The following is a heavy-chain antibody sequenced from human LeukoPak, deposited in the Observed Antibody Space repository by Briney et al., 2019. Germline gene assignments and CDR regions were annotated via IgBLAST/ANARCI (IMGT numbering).Heavy chain of an antibody. CDR1: GFTFSSYW. CDR3: AKDGSWSCTD. CDR2: ISTDGSST. D-gene: IGHD2-8*02. V-gene: IGHV3-74*01. Sequence: PGGSLRLSCAASGFTFSSYWIHWVRQAPGKGLVWVSRISTDGSSTNYADSVKGRFTISRDNAKNTLYLQMNNLRADDTAVYYCAKDGSWSCTDWGQGALVTVSS. J-gene: IGHJ4*02.